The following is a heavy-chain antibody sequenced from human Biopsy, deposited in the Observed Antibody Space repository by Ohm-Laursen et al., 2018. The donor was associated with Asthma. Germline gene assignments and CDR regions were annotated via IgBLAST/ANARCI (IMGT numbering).Heavy chain of an antibody. CDR3: VRDGTDDAFDI. CDR1: GFSFSNFA. Sequence: SLRLSCTASGFSFSNFAIHWVRQAPGKGLEWVGVISKDAITQDYADSVKGRFTMARDNSRNTLDLQMNSLREEDTAVYYCVRDGTDDAFDIWGQGTVVSVSS. J-gene: IGHJ3*02. V-gene: IGHV3-30*01. CDR2: ISKDAITQ. D-gene: IGHD1-1*01.